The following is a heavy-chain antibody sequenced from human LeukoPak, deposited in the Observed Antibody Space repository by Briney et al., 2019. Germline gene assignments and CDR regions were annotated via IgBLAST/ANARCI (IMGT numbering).Heavy chain of an antibody. J-gene: IGHJ4*02. CDR3: ARDYSGYGRFDC. V-gene: IGHV4-30-4*08. CDR2: IYYSGST. CDR1: GGSISSGDYY. D-gene: IGHD5-12*01. Sequence: SETLSLTCTVSGGSISSGDYYWNWIRQPPGKGLEWIGYIYYSGSTYYNPSLKSRVAISVDTSKNQFSLKLSSVTAADSAVYYCARDYSGYGRFDCWGQGALVTVSS.